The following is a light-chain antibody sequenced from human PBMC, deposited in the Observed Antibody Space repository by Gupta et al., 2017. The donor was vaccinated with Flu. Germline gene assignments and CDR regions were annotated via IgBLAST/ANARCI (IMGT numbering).Light chain of an antibody. J-gene: IGLJ3*02. CDR2: ETD. CDR3: GSCDNSLRDWV. V-gene: IGLV1-51*02. Sequence: KTTISSCGSSTNIEKNYVSWYQQFPGTAPKLLIYETDKRPSGIPDRFSGSKSDSSATLDIIGLQTGDEADFYCGSCDNSLRDWVFGGGTTLTVL. CDR1: STNIEKNY.